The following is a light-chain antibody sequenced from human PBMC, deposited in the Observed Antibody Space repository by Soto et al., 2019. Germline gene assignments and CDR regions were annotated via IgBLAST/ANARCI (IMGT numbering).Light chain of an antibody. CDR3: RSYITSNTLV. V-gene: IGLV2-14*01. CDR1: SSDVGGYNY. CDR2: DVT. Sequence: QSALTQPASVSGSPGQAITISCTGTSSDVGGYNYVSWYQQNPGKAPQLMIYDVTNRPTGVANRFSCSKSGNTASLTISGLQAEYVADYYCRSYITSNTLVFGTGTKLTVL. J-gene: IGLJ1*01.